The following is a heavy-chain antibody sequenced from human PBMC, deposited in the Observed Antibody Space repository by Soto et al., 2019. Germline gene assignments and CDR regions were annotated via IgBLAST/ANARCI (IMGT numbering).Heavy chain of an antibody. CDR1: GFTFSSYA. D-gene: IGHD6-13*01. CDR3: ANGGWGIAAYYDY. J-gene: IGHJ4*02. CDR2: ISGSGGST. V-gene: IGHV3-23*01. Sequence: EVQLLESGGGLVQPGGSLRLSCAASGFTFSSYAMSWVRQAPGKGLEWVSAISGSGGSTYYADSVKGRFTISRDNSKNMLYLQMNRLSAEDTSVYYWANGGWGIAAYYDYWGQGTLVTVSS.